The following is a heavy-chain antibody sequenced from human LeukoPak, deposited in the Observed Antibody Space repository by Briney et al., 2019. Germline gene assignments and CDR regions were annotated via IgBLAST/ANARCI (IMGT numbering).Heavy chain of an antibody. CDR3: ARGLRSDY. D-gene: IGHD3-16*02. J-gene: IGHJ4*02. CDR2: MNPNSGRR. V-gene: IGHV1-8*01. Sequence: GASVKVSCKASGYIFSNYDINWVRQAPGHGLEWMGWMNPNSGRRVYAQKFQGRVTMTRNSSINTAYMELTSLRSDDRAVYYCARGLRSDYWGQGTLVTASS. CDR1: GYIFSNYD.